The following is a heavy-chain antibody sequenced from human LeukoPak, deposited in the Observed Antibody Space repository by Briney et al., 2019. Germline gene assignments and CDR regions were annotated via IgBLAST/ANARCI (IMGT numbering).Heavy chain of an antibody. Sequence: GGSLRLSCAASGFTFSSYAMSWVRQAPGKGLEWVSAISGSGGSTYYADSVKGRFTISRDNSKNTLYLQMNSLRAEDTAVYYCAKLLSSSPITIFGVVDYWGQGTLVTVSS. D-gene: IGHD3-3*01. J-gene: IGHJ4*02. CDR2: ISGSGGST. CDR3: AKLLSSSPITIFGVVDY. V-gene: IGHV3-23*01. CDR1: GFTFSSYA.